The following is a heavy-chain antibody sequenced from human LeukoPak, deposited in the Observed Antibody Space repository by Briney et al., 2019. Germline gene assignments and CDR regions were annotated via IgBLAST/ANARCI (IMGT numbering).Heavy chain of an antibody. Sequence: PGGSLRLSCAVSGFTFSKAWMGWVRQAPGKGLEWVAVTSYDGSNKYYADSVKGRFTISRDNSKNTLYLQMNSLRAEDTAVYYCARDPPAAGSFDYWGQGTLVTVSS. CDR2: TSYDGSNK. J-gene: IGHJ4*02. CDR1: GFTFSKAW. CDR3: ARDPPAAGSFDY. V-gene: IGHV3-30*01. D-gene: IGHD6-19*01.